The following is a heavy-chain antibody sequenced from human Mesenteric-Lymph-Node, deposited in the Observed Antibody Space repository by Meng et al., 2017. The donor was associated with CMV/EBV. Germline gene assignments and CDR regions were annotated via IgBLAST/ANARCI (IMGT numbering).Heavy chain of an antibody. CDR2: IKQDGSEK. V-gene: IGHV3-7*01. Sequence: GESLKISCAASGFTVSDYWMHWVRQAPGKGLEWVANIKQDGSEKYYVDSVKGRFTISRDNAKNSLYLQMNSLRAEDTAVYYCVRGGYYDPYYWGQGTLVTVSS. CDR1: GFTVSDYW. J-gene: IGHJ4*02. CDR3: VRGGYYDPYY. D-gene: IGHD3-22*01.